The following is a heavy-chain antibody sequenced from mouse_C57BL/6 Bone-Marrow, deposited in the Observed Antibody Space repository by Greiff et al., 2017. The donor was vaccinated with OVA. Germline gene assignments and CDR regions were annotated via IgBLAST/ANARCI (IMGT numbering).Heavy chain of an antibody. D-gene: IGHD1-1*01. Sequence: EVKVVESGAELVRPGASVKLSCTASGFNIKDDYMHWVKQRPEQGLEWIGWIDPENGDTEYASKFQGKATITADTSSNTAYLQLSSLTSEDTAVYYCTTWEYYGSRGGQGTTLTVSS. J-gene: IGHJ2*01. V-gene: IGHV14-4*01. CDR1: GFNIKDDY. CDR2: IDPENGDT. CDR3: TTWEYYGSR.